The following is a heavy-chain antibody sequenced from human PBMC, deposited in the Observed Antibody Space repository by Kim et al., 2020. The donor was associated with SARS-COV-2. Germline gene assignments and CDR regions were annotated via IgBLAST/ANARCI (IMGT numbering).Heavy chain of an antibody. CDR3: ARGRILRIGGRSCWFDP. J-gene: IGHJ5*02. Sequence: LKSRVTISVDTSKNQFSLKLSSVTAADTAVYYCARGRILRIGGRSCWFDPWGQGTLVTVSS. V-gene: IGHV4-34*01. D-gene: IGHD1-26*01.